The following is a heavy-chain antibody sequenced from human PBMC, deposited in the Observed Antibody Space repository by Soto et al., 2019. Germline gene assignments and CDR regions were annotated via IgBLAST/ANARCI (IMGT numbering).Heavy chain of an antibody. Sequence: EVQLLESGGGLVQPGGSLRLSCAASGFTFSSYAMSWVRQAPGKGLEWVSAISGSGGSTYYADSVKGRFTSSRDNSKNTLYLQMNSPRAEDTAVYYCAKGASGYYYYGMDVWGQGTTVTVSS. V-gene: IGHV3-23*01. CDR1: GFTFSSYA. D-gene: IGHD3-10*01. CDR2: ISGSGGST. CDR3: AKGASGYYYYGMDV. J-gene: IGHJ6*02.